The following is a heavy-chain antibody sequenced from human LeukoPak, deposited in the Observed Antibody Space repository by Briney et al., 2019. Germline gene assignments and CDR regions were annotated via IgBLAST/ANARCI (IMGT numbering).Heavy chain of an antibody. V-gene: IGHV3-30*04. Sequence: GGSLRLSCAASGFTFSSYAMHWVRQAPGKGLEWVAVISYDGSNKYYADSVKGRFTISRDNSKNTLYLQMNSLRAEGTAVYYCASRGFDPWGQGTLVTVSS. CDR2: ISYDGSNK. J-gene: IGHJ5*02. CDR3: ASRGFDP. CDR1: GFTFSSYA.